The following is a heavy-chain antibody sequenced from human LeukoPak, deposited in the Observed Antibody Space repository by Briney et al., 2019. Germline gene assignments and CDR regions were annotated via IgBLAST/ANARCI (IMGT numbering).Heavy chain of an antibody. CDR1: GYTFTSYA. J-gene: IGHJ4*02. Sequence: ASVKVSCKASGYTFTSYAMHWVRQAPGQRLEWMGWINAGNGNTKYSQKFQGRVTITRDTSASTAYMELSSLRSEDTAVYYCARTPLTVVVTHAFDYWGQGTLVTVSS. CDR2: INAGNGNT. D-gene: IGHD2-15*01. V-gene: IGHV1-3*01. CDR3: ARTPLTVVVTHAFDY.